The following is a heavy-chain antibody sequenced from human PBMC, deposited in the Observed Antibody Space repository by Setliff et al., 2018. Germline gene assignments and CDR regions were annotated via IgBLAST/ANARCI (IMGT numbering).Heavy chain of an antibody. D-gene: IGHD3-3*01. J-gene: IGHJ6*03. CDR3: ARCYYNFWSGYPLDYMDV. Sequence: PSETLSLTCTISGGSFSSSSYSWGWIRQPPGKGLEWIGTIYTSGSTNYNPSLKSRVTMSVGTSKNQFSLKLSPVTAADTAVYYCARCYYNFWSGYPLDYMDVWGKWTTVTVSS. CDR1: GGSFSSSSYS. CDR2: IYTSGST. V-gene: IGHV4-39*07.